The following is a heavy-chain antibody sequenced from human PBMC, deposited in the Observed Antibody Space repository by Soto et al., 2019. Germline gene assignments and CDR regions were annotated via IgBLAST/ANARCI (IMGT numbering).Heavy chain of an antibody. D-gene: IGHD5-18*01. J-gene: IGHJ6*01. CDR2: ISYDGSNK. CDR3: ARSQLWKQPAQPMDV. V-gene: IGHV3-30-3*01. Sequence: VRSLRLSCASSVFTFSSYAMHCVRQSPGKWLEWVAVISYDGSNKYYADSVKGRFTISRDNSKNTLYLQMNSLRAEDTAVYYCARSQLWKQPAQPMDVWGQGTTLTVSS. CDR1: VFTFSSYA.